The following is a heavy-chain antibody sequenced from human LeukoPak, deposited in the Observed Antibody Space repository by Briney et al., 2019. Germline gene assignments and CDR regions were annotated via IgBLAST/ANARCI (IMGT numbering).Heavy chain of an antibody. J-gene: IGHJ4*02. D-gene: IGHD3/OR15-3a*01. CDR1: GGSINNYY. CDR3: ASTMDWGGFDY. V-gene: IGHV4-59*01. CDR2: IYYSGRT. Sequence: PSETLSLTCTVSGGSINNYYWSWIRQPPGKGLEWIGYIYYSGRTNYNPSLKSRLTISVDMSKNQFSLELTSATAADTAVYYCASTMDWGGFDYWGQGILVTVAS.